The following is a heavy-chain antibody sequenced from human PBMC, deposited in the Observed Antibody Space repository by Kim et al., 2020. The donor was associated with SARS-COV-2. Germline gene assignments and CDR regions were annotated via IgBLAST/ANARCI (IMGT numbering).Heavy chain of an antibody. Sequence: GGSLRLSCAASGFSFSTYWMNWVRQAPGKGLEWVASIKLDGSETYYVDSVKGRFTISGDNAKNSLYLQMHTLRAEDTAVYYCARERWIRLSDHSYYYCGLDVWGQGTTVTVTS. CDR2: IKLDGSET. V-gene: IGHV3-7*03. J-gene: IGHJ6*02. CDR3: ARERWIRLSDHSYYYCGLDV. CDR1: GFSFSTYW. D-gene: IGHD5-18*01.